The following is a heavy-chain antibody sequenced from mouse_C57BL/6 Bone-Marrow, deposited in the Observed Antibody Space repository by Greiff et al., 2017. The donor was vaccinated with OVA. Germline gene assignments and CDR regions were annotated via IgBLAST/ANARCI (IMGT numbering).Heavy chain of an antibody. Sequence: EVQLQQSGPELVKPGASVKISCKASGYTFTDYYMNWVKQSHGKSLEWIGDIIPNNGVTSYNQKFKGKATLTVDKSSSTAYMELRSLTSEDSALYYCARVGAYYIKGWGVYWGPGTLVTVSA. V-gene: IGHV1-26*01. CDR2: IIPNNGVT. J-gene: IGHJ3*01. D-gene: IGHD2-5*01. CDR3: ARVGAYYIKGWGVY. CDR1: GYTFTDYY.